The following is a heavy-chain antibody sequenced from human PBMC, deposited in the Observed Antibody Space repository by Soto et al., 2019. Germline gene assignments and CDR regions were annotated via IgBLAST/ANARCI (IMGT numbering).Heavy chain of an antibody. Sequence: GGSLRLSCAASGFTFSSYAMSWVRQAPGKGLEWISYIDTSGTKIYYADSVKGRFTITRDNAKNSLYLEMNSLRDEDTAVYYCASHYDMWSGYLSPVDYWGQGTLVIVSS. D-gene: IGHD3-3*01. CDR1: GFTFSSYA. J-gene: IGHJ4*02. CDR3: ASHYDMWSGYLSPVDY. V-gene: IGHV3-48*02. CDR2: IDTSGTKI.